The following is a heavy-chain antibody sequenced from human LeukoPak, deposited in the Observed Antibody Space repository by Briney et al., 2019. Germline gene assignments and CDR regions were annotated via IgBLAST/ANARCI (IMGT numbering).Heavy chain of an antibody. J-gene: IGHJ2*01. Sequence: PGGSLRLSCAASGFTFSDYYMSWIRQAPGKGLEWVSYISSYSTTIYYADSVKGRFTISRDNAKNSLYLQMNSLRAEDTAVYYCAREGNYDILTGHYRVGDWYFDLWGRGTLVTVSS. CDR1: GFTFSDYY. V-gene: IGHV3-11*04. D-gene: IGHD3-9*01. CDR2: ISSYSTTI. CDR3: AREGNYDILTGHYRVGDWYFDL.